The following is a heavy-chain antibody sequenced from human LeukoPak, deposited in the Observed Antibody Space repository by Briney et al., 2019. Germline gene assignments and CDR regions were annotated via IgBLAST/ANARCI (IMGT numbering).Heavy chain of an antibody. CDR1: GGSISSSNW. V-gene: IGHV4-4*02. CDR3: ASRYYYDSSGLDY. J-gene: IGHJ4*02. Sequence: PSETLSLTCAVSGGSISSSNWWSWVRQPPGKGLEWIGEIYHSGSTNYNPSLKSRVTISVDRSKNQFSLKLSSVTAADTAVYYCASRYYYDSSGLDYWGQGTLVTVPS. CDR2: IYHSGST. D-gene: IGHD3-22*01.